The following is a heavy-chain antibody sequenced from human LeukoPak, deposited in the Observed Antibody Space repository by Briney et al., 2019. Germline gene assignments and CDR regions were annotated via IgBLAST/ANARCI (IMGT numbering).Heavy chain of an antibody. Sequence: SSETLSLTCTVSGGSISSYYWTWIRQPPGKGLEWIGYIFYRGSTNCNPSLKSRVTISVDTSKNQFSLKLNSVTAADTAVYYCARRGADDYGDYGFDFWGQGTLVTVSS. CDR1: GGSISSYY. CDR2: IFYRGST. J-gene: IGHJ4*02. CDR3: ARRGADDYGDYGFDF. D-gene: IGHD4-17*01. V-gene: IGHV4-59*08.